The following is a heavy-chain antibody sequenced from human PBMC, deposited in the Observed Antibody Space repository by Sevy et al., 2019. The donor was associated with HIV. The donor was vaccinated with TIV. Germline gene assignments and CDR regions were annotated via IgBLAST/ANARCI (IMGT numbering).Heavy chain of an antibody. CDR3: ARLLGNRDYYYYGMDV. Sequence: GGSLRLSCAASGFTFDDYGMSWVRQAPGKGLEWVSGINWNGGSTGYADSVKGRFIISRDNAKNSLYLQMNSLRAEDTALYYCARLLGNRDYYYYGMDVWGQGTTVTVSS. D-gene: IGHD7-27*01. J-gene: IGHJ6*02. CDR2: INWNGGST. CDR1: GFTFDDYG. V-gene: IGHV3-20*04.